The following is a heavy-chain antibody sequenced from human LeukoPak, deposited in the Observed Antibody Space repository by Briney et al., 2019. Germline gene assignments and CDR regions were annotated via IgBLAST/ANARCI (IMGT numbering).Heavy chain of an antibody. Sequence: ASVKVSCKVSGYTLTELSMHWVRQAPGKGLEWMGGFDPEDGETIYAQKFQGRVTMTEDTSTGTAYMELSSLRSEDTAVYSAATLGALLEWSIPGNYGMDVWGQGTTVTVSS. V-gene: IGHV1-24*01. D-gene: IGHD3-3*02. J-gene: IGHJ6*02. CDR3: ATLGALLEWSIPGNYGMDV. CDR1: GYTLTELS. CDR2: FDPEDGET.